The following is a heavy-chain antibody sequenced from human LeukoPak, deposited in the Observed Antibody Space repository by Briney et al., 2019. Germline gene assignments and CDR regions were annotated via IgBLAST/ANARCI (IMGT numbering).Heavy chain of an antibody. V-gene: IGHV3-53*04. CDR2: IHSGGTT. J-gene: IGHJ4*02. CDR3: ARVDTVMAYYFDL. Sequence: GGSLRLSCAASGFTVSTNCMTWVRQAPGKGLEWVSTIHSGGTTYYADSVMGRFTISRHNSRNTLYLQMNGLRAEDTAVYYCARVDTVMAYYFDLWGQGTLVTVSS. D-gene: IGHD5-18*01. CDR1: GFTVSTNC.